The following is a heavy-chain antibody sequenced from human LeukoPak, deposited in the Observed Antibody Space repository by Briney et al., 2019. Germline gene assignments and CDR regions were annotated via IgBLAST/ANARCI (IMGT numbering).Heavy chain of an antibody. V-gene: IGHV3-7*05. CDR3: ASWSNYNLFAH. CDR2: INEDGSAK. CDR1: GFTFNTYW. Sequence: GGSLRLSCAVSGFTFNTYWMSWVRQPPGKGLEWVANINEDGSAKFYVGSVKGRFTISRDNAKSSLFLLMNSLRAEDTAIYYCASWSNYNLFAHWGQGALVTVSS. J-gene: IGHJ4*02. D-gene: IGHD1-1*01.